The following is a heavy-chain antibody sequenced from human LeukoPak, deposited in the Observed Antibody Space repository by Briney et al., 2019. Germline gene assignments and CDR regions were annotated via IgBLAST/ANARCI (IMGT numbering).Heavy chain of an antibody. CDR1: GGSLSSYY. V-gene: IGHV4-59*12. CDR3: ARGDDPNAFDI. CDR2: IYYSGST. J-gene: IGHJ3*02. Sequence: PSETLSLTCTVSGGSLSSYYWSWIRQPPGKGLEWIGYIYYSGSTYYNPSLKSRVTISVDTSKNQFSLKLSSVTAADTAVYYCARGDDPNAFDIWGQGTMVTVSS.